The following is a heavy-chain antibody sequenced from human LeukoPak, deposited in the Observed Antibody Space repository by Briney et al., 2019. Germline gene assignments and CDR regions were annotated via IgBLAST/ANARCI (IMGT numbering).Heavy chain of an antibody. CDR1: GFTFSDYY. V-gene: IGHV3-11*06. CDR3: ARVSSIAAAGTTDY. D-gene: IGHD6-13*01. J-gene: IGHJ4*02. CDR2: ISSSSTDT. Sequence: PGGSLRLSGAASGFTFSDYYMSWIRQAPGTGLEWGSYISSSSTDTNYADSVKGRFTISRDNAKNSLYLQMNSLRAEDTAVYYCARVSSIAAAGTTDYWAQGTLVTVSS.